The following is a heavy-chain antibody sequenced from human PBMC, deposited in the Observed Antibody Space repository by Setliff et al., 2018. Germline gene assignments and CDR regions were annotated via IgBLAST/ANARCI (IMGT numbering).Heavy chain of an antibody. CDR3: ARVTMGGDFDA. J-gene: IGHJ4*02. V-gene: IGHV4-59*01. CDR2: IYYSGST. Sequence: SETLSLSCIVSGGSISSYYWTWIRQPPGKGLEWIGYIYYSGSTNYNPSLESRVTISVDTSKNQFSLRMTSVTAADTAVYYCARVTMGGDFDAWGQGTLVTVSS. CDR1: GGSISSYY. D-gene: IGHD1-26*01.